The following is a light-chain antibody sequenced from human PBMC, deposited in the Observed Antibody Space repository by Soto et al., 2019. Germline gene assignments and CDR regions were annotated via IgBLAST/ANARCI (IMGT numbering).Light chain of an antibody. V-gene: IGLV2-14*01. CDR2: EVD. J-gene: IGLJ3*02. CDR1: SSDFGDYNY. CDR3: SSYTRGNLHV. Sequence: QSALTQPASVSGSPGQSITISGTGTSSDFGDYNYVSWYQQHPGKAPKLLIYEVDNRPSGVSHRFSGSKSDNTASLTISGLQAEDEADYYCSSYTRGNLHVFGGGTTLTVL.